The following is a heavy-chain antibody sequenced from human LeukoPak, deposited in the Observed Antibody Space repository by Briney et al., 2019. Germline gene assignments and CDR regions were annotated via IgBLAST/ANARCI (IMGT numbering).Heavy chain of an antibody. CDR1: GGSISSSSYY. Sequence: SETLSLTCTVSGGSISSSSYYWGWIRQPPGKGLEWIGSIYYSGSTYYNPSLKSRVTISVDTSKNQFSLKLSSVTAADTAVYYCARSYYYDSSGYPYWGQGTLVTVSS. CDR3: ARSYYYDSSGYPY. J-gene: IGHJ4*02. CDR2: IYYSGST. D-gene: IGHD3-22*01. V-gene: IGHV4-39*01.